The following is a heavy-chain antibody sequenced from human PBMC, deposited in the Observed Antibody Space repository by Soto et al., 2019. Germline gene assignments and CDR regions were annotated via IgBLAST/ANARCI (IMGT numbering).Heavy chain of an antibody. Sequence: GESLKISCKGSGYSLTSYWIGWVRQMPGKGLEWMGIIYPGDSDTRYSPSFQGQVTISADKSISTAYLQWSSLKASDTAMYYCARQVVVVPAATSGYGMDVWGQGTTVTVSS. CDR3: ARQVVVVPAATSGYGMDV. CDR1: GYSLTSYW. J-gene: IGHJ6*02. CDR2: IYPGDSDT. D-gene: IGHD2-2*01. V-gene: IGHV5-51*01.